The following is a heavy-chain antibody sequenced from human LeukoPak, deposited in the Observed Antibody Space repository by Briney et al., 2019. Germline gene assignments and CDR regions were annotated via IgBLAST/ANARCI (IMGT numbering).Heavy chain of an antibody. CDR3: ARAGRTYFDWLFSVGPLDY. Sequence: PSETLSRTCAVYGGSFSGYYWSWIRQPPGRGLEWIGEINHSGSTNYNPSLKSRVTISVDTSKNQFSLKLSSVTAADTAVYYCARAGRTYFDWLFSVGPLDYWGQGTLVTVSS. J-gene: IGHJ4*02. V-gene: IGHV4-34*01. CDR1: GGSFSGYY. D-gene: IGHD3-9*01. CDR2: INHSGST.